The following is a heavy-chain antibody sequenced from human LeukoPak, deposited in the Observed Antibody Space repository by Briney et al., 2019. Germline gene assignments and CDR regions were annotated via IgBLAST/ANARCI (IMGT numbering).Heavy chain of an antibody. Sequence: ASVKVSCKASGYTFTGYYMHWVRQAPGQGLEWMGWINPNSGGTNYAQKFQGRVTKTRDTSISTAYMELSRLRSDDTAVYYCARSISVAGRPYYFDYWGQGTLVTVSS. CDR3: ARSISVAGRPYYFDY. CDR2: INPNSGGT. J-gene: IGHJ4*02. CDR1: GYTFTGYY. D-gene: IGHD6-19*01. V-gene: IGHV1-2*02.